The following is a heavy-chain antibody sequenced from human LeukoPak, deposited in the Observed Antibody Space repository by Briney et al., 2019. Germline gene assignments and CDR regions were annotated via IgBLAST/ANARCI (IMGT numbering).Heavy chain of an antibody. D-gene: IGHD2-2*01. CDR1: GFTFSSYA. V-gene: IGHV3-23*01. J-gene: IGHJ5*02. Sequence: GGSLRLSCAASGFTFSSYAMSWVRQAPGKGLEGVSGISGSGGSTSYADSVEGRFTISRDNSKTTLYLQMNSLRAEDTAIYYCAKELSIPPAFGPWGQGTLVTVSS. CDR2: ISGSGGST. CDR3: AKELSIPPAFGP.